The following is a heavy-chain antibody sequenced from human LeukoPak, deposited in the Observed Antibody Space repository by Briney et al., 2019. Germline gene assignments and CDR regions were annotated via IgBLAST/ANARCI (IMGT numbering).Heavy chain of an antibody. CDR2: IYPGDSDT. CDR3: ARFLHYSYGPKCVYNWFDP. J-gene: IGHJ5*02. D-gene: IGHD5-18*01. V-gene: IGHV5-51*01. Sequence: GESLKISCKGSGYSFTSYWIGWVRQMPGKGLEWMGIIYPGDSDTRYSPSFQGQVTISADKSISTAYLQWSSLKASDTAMYYCARFLHYSYGPKCVYNWFDPWGQGTLVTVSS. CDR1: GYSFTSYW.